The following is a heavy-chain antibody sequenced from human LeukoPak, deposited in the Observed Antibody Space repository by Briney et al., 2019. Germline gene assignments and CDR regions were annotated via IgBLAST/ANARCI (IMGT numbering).Heavy chain of an antibody. Sequence: GGSLRLSCVASGFSISSHWMSWVRQAPGKGLEWVASLKEDVSARNLVDSVKGRFTISTDNAKNSLYLQMNSLRVEDTAVYYCARDSSGTTFDYWGQGTLVTVSS. D-gene: IGHD1-7*01. J-gene: IGHJ4*02. CDR1: GFSISSHW. CDR2: LKEDVSAR. V-gene: IGHV3-7*01. CDR3: ARDSSGTTFDY.